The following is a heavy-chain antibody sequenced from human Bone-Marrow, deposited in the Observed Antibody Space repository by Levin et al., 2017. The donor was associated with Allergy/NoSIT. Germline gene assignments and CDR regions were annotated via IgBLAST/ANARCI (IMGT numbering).Heavy chain of an antibody. D-gene: IGHD6-13*01. CDR1: GFIFGDYG. CDR2: IRRRVSGGTT. Sequence: SCTTSGFIFGDYGLAWVRQAPGKGLEWVGFIRRRVSGGTTEYATSVKDRFTISRDDSKSVAYLQMNNLKTEDTGVYYCTRAARMAAAGRWFDPWGQGTLVTVSS. J-gene: IGHJ5*02. CDR3: TRAARMAAAGRWFDP. V-gene: IGHV3-49*04.